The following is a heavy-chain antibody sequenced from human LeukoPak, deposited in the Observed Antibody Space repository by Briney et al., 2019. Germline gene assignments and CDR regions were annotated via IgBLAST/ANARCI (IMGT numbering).Heavy chain of an antibody. V-gene: IGHV4-38-2*02. Sequence: SETLSLTCTVSGYSMSSGYYWGWIRQPPERGLEWIGSMYHTGSTYYNPSLKSRVTISVDTSKNQFSLKLSSVTAADTAVYYCARRPNYYDSSGYLDYWGQGTLVTVSS. CDR3: ARRPNYYDSSGYLDY. CDR1: GYSMSSGYY. J-gene: IGHJ4*02. D-gene: IGHD3-22*01. CDR2: MYHTGST.